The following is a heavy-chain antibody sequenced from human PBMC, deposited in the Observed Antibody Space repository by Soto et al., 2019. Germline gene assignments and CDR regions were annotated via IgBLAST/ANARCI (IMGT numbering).Heavy chain of an antibody. J-gene: IGHJ4*02. CDR1: GFTFSSYA. Sequence: PGGSLRLSCAASGFTFSSYAMSWVRQAPGKGLEWVSAIGGSGGSTYYADSVKGRFTISRDNSKNTLYLQMNSLRAEDTAVYYCAKDIPSLIMITFGGVIAPYRGQGTLVTVSS. V-gene: IGHV3-23*01. CDR3: AKDIPSLIMITFGGVIAPY. CDR2: IGGSGGST. D-gene: IGHD3-16*01.